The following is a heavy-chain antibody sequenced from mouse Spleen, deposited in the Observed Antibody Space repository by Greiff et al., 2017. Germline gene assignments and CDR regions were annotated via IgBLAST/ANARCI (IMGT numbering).Heavy chain of an antibody. CDR3: ANAGYYDYYYAMDY. V-gene: IGHV1-76*01. D-gene: IGHD2-3*01. CDR1: GYTFTDYY. Sequence: QVQLKQSGAELVRPGASVKLSCKASGYTFTDYYINWVKQRPGQGLEWIARIYPGSGNTYYNEKFKGKATLTAEKSSSTAYMQLSSLTSEDSAVYFCANAGYYDYYYAMDYWGQGTSVTVSS. J-gene: IGHJ4*01. CDR2: IYPGSGNT.